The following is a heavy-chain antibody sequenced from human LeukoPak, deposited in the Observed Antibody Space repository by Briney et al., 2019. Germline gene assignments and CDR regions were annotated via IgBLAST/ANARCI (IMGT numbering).Heavy chain of an antibody. CDR3: ARSSASTKISGSYQYFDP. V-gene: IGHV3-30*01. Sequence: GGSLRLSCAASGFTFSSYAMHWVRQAPGKGLEWVAVISYDGSNKYYADSVKGRFTISRDNSKNTLYLQMNSLRAEDTAVYYCARSSASTKISGSYQYFDPWGQGTLVTVSS. J-gene: IGHJ5*02. CDR2: ISYDGSNK. CDR1: GFTFSSYA. D-gene: IGHD1-26*01.